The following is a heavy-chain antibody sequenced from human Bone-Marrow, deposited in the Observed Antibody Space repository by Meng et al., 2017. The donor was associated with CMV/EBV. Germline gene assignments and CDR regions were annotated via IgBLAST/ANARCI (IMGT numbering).Heavy chain of an antibody. CDR2: IYPGDSDT. Sequence: GGSLRLSCKGSGYSFTSYWIGWVRQMPGKGLEWMGIIYPGDSDTRYSPSFQGQVTISADKSISTAYLQWRSLKASDTAMYYCARLGRLRFLDYWGQGTLVTVSS. J-gene: IGHJ4*02. D-gene: IGHD5-12*01. CDR1: GYSFTSYW. CDR3: ARLGRLRFLDY. V-gene: IGHV5-51*01.